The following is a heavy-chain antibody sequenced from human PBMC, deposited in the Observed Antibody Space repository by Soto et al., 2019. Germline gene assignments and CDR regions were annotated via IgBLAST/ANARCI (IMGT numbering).Heavy chain of an antibody. Sequence: EVQLVESGGGLVQPGGSLRLSCAASGVTVSSNYMSWVRQAPGKGLEWVSVIYSGGSTYYADSVKGRFTISRDNSKNTLYLQMNSQRAEDTAVYYCARHGYNYGGGYFDYWGQGTLVTFSS. J-gene: IGHJ4*02. V-gene: IGHV3-66*04. CDR1: GVTVSSNY. CDR3: ARHGYNYGGGYFDY. D-gene: IGHD5-18*01. CDR2: IYSGGST.